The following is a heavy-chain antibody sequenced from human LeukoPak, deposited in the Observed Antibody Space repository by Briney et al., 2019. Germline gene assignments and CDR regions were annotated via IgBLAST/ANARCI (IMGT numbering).Heavy chain of an antibody. V-gene: IGHV3-23*01. Sequence: GGSLRLSCAASGFTFSSYSMTWVRQAPGKGPEWVSGISGSGGSTYYADSVRGRFTISRDNSKNTLYLQMNSLRAEDTAVYYCAKVSTVVVVAATINWFDPWGQGTLVTVSS. CDR2: ISGSGGST. CDR1: GFTFSSYS. CDR3: AKVSTVVVVAATINWFDP. J-gene: IGHJ5*02. D-gene: IGHD2-15*01.